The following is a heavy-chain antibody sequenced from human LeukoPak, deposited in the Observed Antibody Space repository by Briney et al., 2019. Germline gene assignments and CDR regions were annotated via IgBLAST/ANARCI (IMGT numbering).Heavy chain of an antibody. D-gene: IGHD1/OR15-1a*01. J-gene: IGHJ3*02. CDR2: ISYDGTNK. Sequence: GGSLRLACAASGFTFSSYGIHCVRQAPGKGLEWVAVISYDGTNKYYADSVKGRITISRDNSENTLYLQMSSPRAEETAVSYCLRNMNNRGAFDIWGQGTMVTVSS. CDR3: LRNMNNRGAFDI. V-gene: IGHV3-30*03. CDR1: GFTFSSYG.